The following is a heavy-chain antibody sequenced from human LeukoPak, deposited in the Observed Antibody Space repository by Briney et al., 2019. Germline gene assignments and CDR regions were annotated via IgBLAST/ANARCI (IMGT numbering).Heavy chain of an antibody. CDR1: GGSISSSSYY. V-gene: IGHV4-39*01. CDR2: TYYSGST. D-gene: IGHD3-9*01. CDR3: ARIRYFDCFDY. Sequence: PSETLSLTCTVSGGSISSSSYYWGWIRQPPGKGLEWIGSTYYSGSTYYNPSLKSRVTISVDTSKNQFSLKLSSVTAADTAVYYCARIRYFDCFDYWGQGTLVTVSS. J-gene: IGHJ4*02.